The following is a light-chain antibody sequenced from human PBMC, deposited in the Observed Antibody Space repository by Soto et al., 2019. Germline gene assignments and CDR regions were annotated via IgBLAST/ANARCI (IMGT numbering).Light chain of an antibody. CDR2: DVS. CDR1: SSDVGGYNY. J-gene: IGLJ1*01. Sequence: QSALTQPRSVSGSPGQRVTISCTGTSSDVGGYNYVSWYQQHPGKAPKLIIYDVSKRPSGVPDRFSGSKSGNTASLTISGLQAEDEADYYCCSYAGSDYVFGTGTKLTVL. V-gene: IGLV2-11*01. CDR3: CSYAGSDYV.